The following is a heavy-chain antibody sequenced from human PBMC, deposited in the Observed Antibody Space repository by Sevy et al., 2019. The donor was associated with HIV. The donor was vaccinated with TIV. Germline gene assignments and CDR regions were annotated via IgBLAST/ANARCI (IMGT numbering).Heavy chain of an antibody. Sequence: ASVKVSCKASGGIFSSHSITWVRQAPGQGLEWVGRIIPLRDVTNYAQKFQDRVTITADTFTGTVYMELSSLRSEDTAVYYCARYVTYCENVACYSYFDPWGLGTLVTVSS. CDR2: IIPLRDVT. CDR3: ARYVTYCENVACYSYFDP. CDR1: GGIFSSHS. D-gene: IGHD2-21*01. V-gene: IGHV1-69*02. J-gene: IGHJ5*02.